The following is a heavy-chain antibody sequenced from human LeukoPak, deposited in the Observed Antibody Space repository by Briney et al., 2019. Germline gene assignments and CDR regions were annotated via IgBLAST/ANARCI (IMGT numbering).Heavy chain of an antibody. CDR3: ARAGVPAADYYYGMDV. CDR2: ISGSGAGT. Sequence: GGSLRLSCAASGFNFSGYAMSWVRQDPGKGLEWVAAISGSGAGTYYADSVKGRFTISRDNAKNSLYLQMNSLRAEDTAVYYCARAGVPAADYYYGMDVWGQGTTVTVSS. D-gene: IGHD2-2*01. CDR1: GFNFSGYA. J-gene: IGHJ6*02. V-gene: IGHV3-23*01.